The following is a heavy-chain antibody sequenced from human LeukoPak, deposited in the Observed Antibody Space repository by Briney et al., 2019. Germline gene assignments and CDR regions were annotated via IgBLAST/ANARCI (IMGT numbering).Heavy chain of an antibody. CDR3: ARAVWFGELSTDAFDI. CDR2: ISSSGSTI. CDR1: GFTFSSYE. J-gene: IGHJ3*02. V-gene: IGHV3-48*03. Sequence: GGSLRLSCAASGFTFSSYEMNWVRQAPGKGLEWVSYISSSGSTIYYADSVKGRFTISRDNAKNSLYLQMNSLRAEDTAVYYCARAVWFGELSTDAFDIWGQGTVVTVSS. D-gene: IGHD3-10*01.